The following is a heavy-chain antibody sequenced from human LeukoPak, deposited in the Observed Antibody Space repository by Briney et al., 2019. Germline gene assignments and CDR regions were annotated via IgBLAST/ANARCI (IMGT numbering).Heavy chain of an antibody. CDR2: ISGTPIST. Sequence: GGSLRLSCAASGFTFTNYGMTWVRQAPGKGLEWVSTISGTPISTFHADSVKGRFSISRDNSKNTLYLQMNTLRADDTALYYCARRGSYLDYWGQGVLVTVSS. J-gene: IGHJ4*02. CDR3: ARRGSYLDY. CDR1: GFTFTNYG. D-gene: IGHD3-16*01. V-gene: IGHV3-23*01.